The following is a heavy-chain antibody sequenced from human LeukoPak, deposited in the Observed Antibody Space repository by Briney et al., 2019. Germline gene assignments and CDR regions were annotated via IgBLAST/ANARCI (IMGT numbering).Heavy chain of an antibody. CDR1: GFTLSSYW. CDR3: AKDGTPAVELDY. CDR2: IKEDGSKK. Sequence: GGSLRLSCGASGFTLSSYWMTWVRQAPGKGLEWVANIKEDGSKKYYVESVRGRFTISRDNAENSLYLQMNSLRTEDTALYYCAKDGTPAVELDYWGQGTLVTVSS. V-gene: IGHV3-7*03. J-gene: IGHJ4*02. D-gene: IGHD6-19*01.